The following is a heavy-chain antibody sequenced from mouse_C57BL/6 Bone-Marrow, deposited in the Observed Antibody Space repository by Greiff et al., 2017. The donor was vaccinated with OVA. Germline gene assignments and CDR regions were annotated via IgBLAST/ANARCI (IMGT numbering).Heavy chain of an antibody. CDR1: GYAFTNYL. CDR3: ARNSGSPYFDY. Sequence: LQESGAELVRPGTSVKVSCKASGYAFTNYLIEWVKQRPGQGLEWIGVINPGSGGTNYNEKFKGKATLTADKSSSTAYMQLSSLTSEDSAVYFCARNSGSPYFDYWGQGTTLTVSS. D-gene: IGHD1-1*01. J-gene: IGHJ2*01. V-gene: IGHV1-54*01. CDR2: INPGSGGT.